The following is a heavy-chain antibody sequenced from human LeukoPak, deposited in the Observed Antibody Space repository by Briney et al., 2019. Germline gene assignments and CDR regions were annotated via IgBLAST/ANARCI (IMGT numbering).Heavy chain of an antibody. Sequence: GALVKVSCKASGYTFTSYDINWVRQATGQGLEWMGWMNPNSGNTGYAQKFQGRVTMTRNTSISTAYMELSSLRSEDTAVYYCARGSTVAARRSDWFDPWGQGTLVTVSS. D-gene: IGHD6-13*01. CDR3: ARGSTVAARRSDWFDP. CDR2: MNPNSGNT. V-gene: IGHV1-8*01. J-gene: IGHJ5*02. CDR1: GYTFTSYD.